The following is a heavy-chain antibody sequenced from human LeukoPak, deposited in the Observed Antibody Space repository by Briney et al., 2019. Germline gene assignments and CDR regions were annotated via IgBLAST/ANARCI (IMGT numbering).Heavy chain of an antibody. CDR2: ISSSSSTI. Sequence: GGSLRPSCAASGFTFSSYSMNWVRQAPGKGLEWVSYISSSSSTIYHADSVKGRFTISRDNAKNSLYLQMNSLRDEDTAVYYCARDYYGSGSYYIGFDYWGQGTLVTVSS. V-gene: IGHV3-48*02. CDR3: ARDYYGSGSYYIGFDY. CDR1: GFTFSSYS. J-gene: IGHJ4*02. D-gene: IGHD3-10*01.